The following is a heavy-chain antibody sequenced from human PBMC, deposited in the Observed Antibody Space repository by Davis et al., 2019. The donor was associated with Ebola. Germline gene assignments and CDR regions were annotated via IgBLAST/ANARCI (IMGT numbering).Heavy chain of an antibody. CDR1: GFTFRRYW. CDR3: ARVGYGDYWRWFDP. CDR2: INSDGSST. J-gene: IGHJ5*02. D-gene: IGHD4-17*01. V-gene: IGHV3-74*01. Sequence: GESLKISCAASGFTFRRYWMHWLRQAPGKGLVWLSRINSDGSSTSYADSVKGRFTISRDNAKNTLYLQMNSLRAEDTAVYYCARVGYGDYWRWFDPWGQGTLVTVSS.